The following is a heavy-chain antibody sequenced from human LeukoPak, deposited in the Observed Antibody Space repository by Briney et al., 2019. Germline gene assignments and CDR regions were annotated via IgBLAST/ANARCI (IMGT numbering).Heavy chain of an antibody. J-gene: IGHJ4*02. CDR1: GGSIGNYY. CDR3: ARRHPYYYGSGTYSRED. V-gene: IGHV4-4*07. Sequence: SETLSLTCTVSGGSIGNYYWNWIRQPAGKGLEWIGRISTSGTTNHHPSLKSRVTLSLDTSKNQFSLNLRSVTAADTAIYFCARRHPYYYGSGTYSREDWGQGTLVTVSS. D-gene: IGHD3-10*01. CDR2: ISTSGTT.